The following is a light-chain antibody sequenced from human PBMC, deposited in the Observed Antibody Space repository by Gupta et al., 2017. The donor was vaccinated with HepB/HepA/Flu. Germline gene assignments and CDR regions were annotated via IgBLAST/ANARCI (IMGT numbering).Light chain of an antibody. CDR1: QSVSSSY. CDR3: QQYGSSWT. Sequence: EIVLTQSPGTLSLSPGERATLSCRASQSVSSSYLAWYQQNPGQAPRLLIYGASSRATGIPDRVSGSGSGTDFTLTISRLEPEDFAVYYCQQYGSSWTFGQGTKVEIK. J-gene: IGKJ1*01. V-gene: IGKV3-20*01. CDR2: GAS.